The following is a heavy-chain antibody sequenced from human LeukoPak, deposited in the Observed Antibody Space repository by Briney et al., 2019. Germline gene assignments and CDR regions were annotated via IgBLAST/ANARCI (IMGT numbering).Heavy chain of an antibody. J-gene: IGHJ3*02. D-gene: IGHD3-22*01. CDR2: INPNSGVT. CDR3: ARTMIVDTTFDI. CDR1: GYTFTGYY. Sequence: ASVKVSCKASGYTFTGYYMHWVRQAPGQGLEWMGWINPNSGVTTYAQKFQGRVTMSRDTSISTAYMEMSRLRSDDTAVYYRARTMIVDTTFDIWGQGTMVTVSS. V-gene: IGHV1-2*02.